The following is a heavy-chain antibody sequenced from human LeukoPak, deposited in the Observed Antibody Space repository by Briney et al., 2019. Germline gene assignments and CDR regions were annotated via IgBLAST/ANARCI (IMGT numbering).Heavy chain of an antibody. CDR3: ARETDFWSGYYTGSNAFDI. Sequence: TGGSLRLSCAASGFTFSSYSMNWVHQAPGEGLEWVSYISSSSSTIYYADSVKGRFTISRDNAKNSLYLQMNSLRAEDTAVYYCARETDFWSGYYTGSNAFDIWGQGTMVTVSS. CDR1: GFTFSSYS. D-gene: IGHD3-3*01. V-gene: IGHV3-48*01. J-gene: IGHJ3*02. CDR2: ISSSSSTI.